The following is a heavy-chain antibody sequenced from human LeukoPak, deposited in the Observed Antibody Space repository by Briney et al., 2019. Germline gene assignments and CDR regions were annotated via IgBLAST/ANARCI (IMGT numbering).Heavy chain of an antibody. CDR1: GGSISTSDYY. J-gene: IGHJ4*02. V-gene: IGHV4-39*01. CDR3: GGYKFYHFHY. Sequence: SETLSLTCAVSGGSISTSDYYWTWIRQAPGKGLEWIGNIYYSGTAYYNPSLKGRVTISIDTSKNQFSLKLTSVNAADTAVYYCGGYKFYHFHYWGQGTLVTVSS. CDR2: IYYSGTA. D-gene: IGHD5-24*01.